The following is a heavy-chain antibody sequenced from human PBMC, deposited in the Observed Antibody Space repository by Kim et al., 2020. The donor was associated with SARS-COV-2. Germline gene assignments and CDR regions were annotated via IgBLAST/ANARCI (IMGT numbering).Heavy chain of an antibody. D-gene: IGHD4-4*01. J-gene: IGHJ6*02. CDR1: GYTFTSYG. CDR3: ARVGGVVVTTAPYYYYGMDV. CDR2: ISAYNGNT. Sequence: ASVKVSCKASGYTFTSYGISWVRQAPGQGLEWMGWISAYNGNTNYAQKLQGRVTMTTDTSTSTAYMELRSLRSDDTAVYYCARVGGVVVTTAPYYYYGMDVWGQGTTVTVSS. V-gene: IGHV1-18*01.